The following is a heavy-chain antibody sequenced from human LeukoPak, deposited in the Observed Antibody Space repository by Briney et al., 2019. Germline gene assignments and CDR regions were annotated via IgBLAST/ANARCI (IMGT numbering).Heavy chain of an antibody. V-gene: IGHV3-23*01. Sequence: GSLRLSCVVSGITLSNYGMSWVRQAPGKGLEWVSGISERGGSTNYADSVKGRFIISRDASKNTVYLQMNSLRVEDTAVCFCAKRGIVIRAVIIIGFHKEAYYFDYWGQGILVTVSS. CDR1: GITLSNYG. J-gene: IGHJ4*02. CDR3: AKRGIVIRAVIIIGFHKEAYYFDY. CDR2: ISERGGST. D-gene: IGHD3-10*01.